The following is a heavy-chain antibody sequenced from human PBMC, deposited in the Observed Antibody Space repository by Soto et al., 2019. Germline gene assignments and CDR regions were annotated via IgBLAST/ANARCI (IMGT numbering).Heavy chain of an antibody. Sequence: PGGSLRLSCAASGFTVSSNYMSWVRQAPGKGLEWVSVIYSGGSTYYADSVKGRFTISRHNSKNTLYLQMNSLRAEDTAVYYCAIGVRYCSGGSCYSPYYMDVWGKGTTVTVSS. J-gene: IGHJ6*03. CDR1: GFTVSSNY. CDR2: IYSGGST. V-gene: IGHV3-53*04. D-gene: IGHD2-15*01. CDR3: AIGVRYCSGGSCYSPYYMDV.